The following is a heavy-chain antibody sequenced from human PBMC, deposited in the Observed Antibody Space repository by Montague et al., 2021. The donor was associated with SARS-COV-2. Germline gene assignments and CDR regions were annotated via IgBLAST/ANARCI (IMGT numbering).Heavy chain of an antibody. D-gene: IGHD3-10*01. CDR2: INHSGST. CDR1: RGSFSGYY. J-gene: IGHJ6*02. Sequence: SETLSLTCAVYRGSFSGYYWSWIRQPPGKGLEWIGEINHSGSTNYNPSLKSRVTISVDTSKNQFSLKLSSVTPADTAVYYCARGRRILLWFGELLSGGDYYGMDVWGQGTTVTVSS. CDR3: ARGRRILLWFGELLSGGDYYGMDV. V-gene: IGHV4-34*01.